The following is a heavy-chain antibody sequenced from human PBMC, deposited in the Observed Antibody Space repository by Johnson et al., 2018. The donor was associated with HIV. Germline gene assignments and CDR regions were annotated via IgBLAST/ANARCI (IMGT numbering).Heavy chain of an antibody. CDR3: ARQKARGSVDYTDAFDL. J-gene: IGHJ3*01. V-gene: IGHV3-30-3*01. D-gene: IGHD4-11*01. CDR1: GFIFSNYA. CDR2: ISYDGSND. Sequence: VLLVESGGGVVQTGRSLRLSCAASGFIFSNYAMHWVRQAPGKGLEWVAIISYDGSNDYYAHSVKGRFTISRDNSKITLYLQMNSLRLEDTAIYYCARQKARGSVDYTDAFDLWGQGTMVTVSS.